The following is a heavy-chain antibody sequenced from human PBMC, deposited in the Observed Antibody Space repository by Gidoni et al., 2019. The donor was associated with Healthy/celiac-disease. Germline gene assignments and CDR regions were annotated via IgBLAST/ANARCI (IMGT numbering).Heavy chain of an antibody. J-gene: IGHJ4*02. Sequence: QVQLVESGGGVVQPGRALRLSCPASGFTCSSYGMHWVRQAPGKGLEWVAVISYDGSNKYYADSVKGRFTISRDNSKNTLYLQMNSLRAEDTAVYYCAKEVAVAGSPYFDYWGQGTLVTVSS. CDR2: ISYDGSNK. CDR1: GFTCSSYG. CDR3: AKEVAVAGSPYFDY. V-gene: IGHV3-30*18. D-gene: IGHD6-19*01.